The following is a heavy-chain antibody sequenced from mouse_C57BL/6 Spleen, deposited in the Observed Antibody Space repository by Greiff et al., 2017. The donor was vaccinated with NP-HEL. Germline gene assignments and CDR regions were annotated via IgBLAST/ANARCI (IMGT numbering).Heavy chain of an antibody. D-gene: IGHD2-3*01. Sequence: VQLQQPGAELVRPGTSVKLSCKASGYTFTSYWMHWVKQRPGQGLEWIGVIDPSDSYTNYNQKFKGKATLTVDTSSSTAYMQLSSLTSEDSAVYYCARIYDGYYYFDYWGQGTTLTVSS. CDR3: ARIYDGYYYFDY. CDR2: IDPSDSYT. V-gene: IGHV1-59*01. CDR1: GYTFTSYW. J-gene: IGHJ2*01.